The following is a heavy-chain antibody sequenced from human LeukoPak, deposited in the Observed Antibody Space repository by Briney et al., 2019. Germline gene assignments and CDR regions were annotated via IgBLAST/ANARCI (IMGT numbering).Heavy chain of an antibody. Sequence: GGSLRLSCAASGFTFRSYAMSWVRQAPGKGLEWVSAISGSGGSTYYADSVKGRFTISRDNSKNTLYLQMNSLRAEDTAVYYCAKDHIGGSGSYFAYYGMDVWGQGTTVTVSS. CDR2: ISGSGGST. J-gene: IGHJ6*02. CDR1: GFTFRSYA. V-gene: IGHV3-23*01. CDR3: AKDHIGGSGSYFAYYGMDV. D-gene: IGHD3-10*01.